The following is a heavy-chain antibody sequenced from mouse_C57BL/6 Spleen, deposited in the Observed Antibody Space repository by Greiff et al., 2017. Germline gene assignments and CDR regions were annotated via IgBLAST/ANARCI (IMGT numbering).Heavy chain of an antibody. CDR1: GYAFSSSW. CDR2: IYPGDGDT. J-gene: IGHJ1*03. CDR3: ARGGSSYPHWYFDV. D-gene: IGHD1-1*01. Sequence: VQLQQSGPELVKPGASVKISCKASGYAFSSSWMNWVKQRPGKGLEWIGRIYPGDGDTNYNGKFKGKATLTADKSSSTAYMQLSSLTSEDSAVYFCARGGSSYPHWYFDVWGTGTTVTVSS. V-gene: IGHV1-82*01.